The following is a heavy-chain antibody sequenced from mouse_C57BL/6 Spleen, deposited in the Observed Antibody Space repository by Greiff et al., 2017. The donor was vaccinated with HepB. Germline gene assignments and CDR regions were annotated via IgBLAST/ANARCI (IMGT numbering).Heavy chain of an antibody. V-gene: IGHV1-77*01. J-gene: IGHJ4*01. CDR1: GYTFTDYY. D-gene: IGHD2-5*01. CDR2: IGPGSGST. CDR3: ARRDYSNYPYYAMDY. Sequence: VKLMESGAELVKPGASVKISCKASGYTFTDYYINWVKQRPGQGLEWIGKIGPGSGSTYYNEKFKGKATLTADKSSSTAYMQLSSLTSEDSAVYFWARRDYSNYPYYAMDYWGQGTSVTVSS.